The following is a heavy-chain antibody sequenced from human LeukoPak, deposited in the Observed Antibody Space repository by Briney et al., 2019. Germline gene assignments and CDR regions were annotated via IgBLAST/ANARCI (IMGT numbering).Heavy chain of an antibody. CDR3: AKDTGKYSYGYWSGFDI. J-gene: IGHJ3*02. Sequence: GRSLRLSCAASGFTFTSSGMHWVRQAPGKGLEWVAVISYDGSSKYYADSVKGRFTISRDNSKNTLYLQMNTLTAEDTAVYYCAKDTGKYSYGYWSGFDIWGQGTMVTVSS. D-gene: IGHD5-18*01. CDR1: GFTFTSSG. V-gene: IGHV3-30*18. CDR2: ISYDGSSK.